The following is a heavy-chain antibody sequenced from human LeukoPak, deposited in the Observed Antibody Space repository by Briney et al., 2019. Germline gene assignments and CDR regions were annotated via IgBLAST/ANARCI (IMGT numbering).Heavy chain of an antibody. V-gene: IGHV3-7*05. CDR2: IKEDGSEK. Sequence: GGSLRLSCAASGFTFSSYGMHWVRQAPGKGLEWVANIKEDGSEKYYVDSVKGRFTISRDNAKNSLYLQMNSLRAEDTALYYCARRNFFDYWGQGTLVTVSS. CDR3: ARRNFFDY. J-gene: IGHJ4*02. CDR1: GFTFSSYG.